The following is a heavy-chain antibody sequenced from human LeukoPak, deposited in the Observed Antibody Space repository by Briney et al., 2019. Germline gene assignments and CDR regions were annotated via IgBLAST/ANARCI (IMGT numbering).Heavy chain of an antibody. Sequence: GGSLRLSCAASGFTFLNYWMHWARQAPGKGLVWVSRINGDGSATSYADSVKGRFTISRDNADNTLYLQMNSLRAEDTAVYYCARGYDPYFDYWGQGTLVTVSS. CDR3: ARGYDPYFDY. D-gene: IGHD3-3*01. J-gene: IGHJ4*02. CDR2: INGDGSAT. V-gene: IGHV3-74*01. CDR1: GFTFLNYW.